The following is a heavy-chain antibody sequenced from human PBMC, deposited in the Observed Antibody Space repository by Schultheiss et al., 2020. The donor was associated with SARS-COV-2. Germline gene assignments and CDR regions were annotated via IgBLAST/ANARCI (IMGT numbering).Heavy chain of an antibody. CDR2: ISYDGSNK. V-gene: IGHV3-30*03. J-gene: IGHJ4*02. CDR1: GFTFSSYG. D-gene: IGHD3-10*01. Sequence: GGSLRLSCAASGFTFSSYGMHWVRQAPGKGLEWVAVISYDGSNKYYADSVKGRFTISRDNSKNTLYLQMNSLRAEDTAVYYCARSIWFGELDFDYWGQGTLVTVSS. CDR3: ARSIWFGELDFDY.